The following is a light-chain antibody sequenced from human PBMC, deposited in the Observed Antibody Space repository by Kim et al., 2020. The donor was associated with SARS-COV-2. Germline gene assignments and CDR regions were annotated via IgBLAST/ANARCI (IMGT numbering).Light chain of an antibody. CDR2: RAS. J-gene: IGKJ1*01. CDR1: IRSD. V-gene: IGKV1-17*01. CDR3: LQHNGYPFA. Sequence: IRSDLDWYQQEPGKAPKRLIYRASSLQSGVPSRFGGSGSGTEYTLTINSLQPEDFATYYCLQHNGYPFAFGQGTKVDIK.